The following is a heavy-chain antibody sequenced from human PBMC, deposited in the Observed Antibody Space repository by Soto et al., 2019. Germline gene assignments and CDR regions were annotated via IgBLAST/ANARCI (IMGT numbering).Heavy chain of an antibody. Sequence: QVQLVQSGAEVRKPGSSVKVSCKISGGTFTNYVISWLRQAPGQGLEWMGGLIPIFGAANLAQKFQGRVTITADESTSTVNMELSSLTSEDTAVYYCARGRSSHNFDPWGQGTLVTDSS. CDR3: ARGRSSHNFDP. CDR1: GGTFTNYV. J-gene: IGHJ5*02. CDR2: LIPIFGAA. V-gene: IGHV1-69*01. D-gene: IGHD6-6*01.